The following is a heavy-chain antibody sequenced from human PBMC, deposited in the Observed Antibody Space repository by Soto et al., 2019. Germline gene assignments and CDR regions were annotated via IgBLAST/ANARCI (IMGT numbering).Heavy chain of an antibody. CDR1: GGSVNSYD. D-gene: IGHD2-15*01. J-gene: IGHJ4*02. Sequence: SETLSVTCSVSGGSVNSYDWSWSRQPPGKELEWIGYIYNSGGTDYNPSLKSRVTISEDTSKNQFSLKLTSVTATDTAVYYCARRFCRGGSCYSSFDYWGQGTLVTVSS. CDR2: IYNSGGT. CDR3: ARRFCRGGSCYSSFDY. V-gene: IGHV4-59*08.